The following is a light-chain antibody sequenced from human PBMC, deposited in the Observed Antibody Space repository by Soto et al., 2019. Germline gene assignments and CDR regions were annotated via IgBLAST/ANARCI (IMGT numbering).Light chain of an antibody. V-gene: IGLV3-21*02. CDR2: DDR. CDR1: NIGSKS. Sequence: SYELTQAPSVSVAPGQTATITCGGNNIGSKSVHWYQQKPGQAPMVVVSDDRGRPSGIPDRFSGTKSANTATLTICRVEAGDEADFYCQVWDSSSDHVVFGGGTKLTVL. CDR3: QVWDSSSDHVV. J-gene: IGLJ2*01.